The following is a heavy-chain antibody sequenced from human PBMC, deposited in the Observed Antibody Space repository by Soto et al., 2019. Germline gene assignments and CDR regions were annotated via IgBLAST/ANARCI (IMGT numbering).Heavy chain of an antibody. CDR2: IYSGGST. Sequence: EVQLVETGGGLIQPGGSLRLSCAASGFTVSSNYMSWVRQAPGKGLEWVSVIYSGGSTYYADSVKGRFTISRDNSKNTLYLQMNSLIAEDTAVYYCARMGEMGYCTNGVCRNFDYWGQGTLVTVSS. V-gene: IGHV3-53*02. CDR1: GFTVSSNY. J-gene: IGHJ4*02. CDR3: ARMGEMGYCTNGVCRNFDY. D-gene: IGHD2-8*01.